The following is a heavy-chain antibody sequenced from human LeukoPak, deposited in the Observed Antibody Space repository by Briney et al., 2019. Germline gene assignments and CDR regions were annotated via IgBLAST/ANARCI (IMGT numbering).Heavy chain of an antibody. CDR1: GFTVSSNY. V-gene: IGHV3-48*01. Sequence: GGSLRLSCAASGFTVSSNYMSWVRQAPGKGLEWISYISSSGSPIYSADSVRGRFTISRDNAKNSLYLQMNSLRAEDTAVYYCARRAYYFDYWGQGTLVTVSS. CDR3: ARRAYYFDY. J-gene: IGHJ4*02. CDR2: ISSSGSPI.